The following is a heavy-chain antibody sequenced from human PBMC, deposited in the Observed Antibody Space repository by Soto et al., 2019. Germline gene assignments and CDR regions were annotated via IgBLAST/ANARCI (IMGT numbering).Heavy chain of an antibody. CDR3: AREVGSHAFDI. V-gene: IGHV1-46*02. D-gene: IGHD1-26*01. CDR2: INPNSGST. J-gene: IGHJ3*02. CDR1: GYTFNSYY. Sequence: ASVKVSCKASGYTFNSYYMNWVRQAPGQGLEWMGIINPNSGSTTYAQKFQGRVTMTRDTSTRTVNMELSSLTSEDTAVYYCAREVGSHAFDIWGQGTKVTVSS.